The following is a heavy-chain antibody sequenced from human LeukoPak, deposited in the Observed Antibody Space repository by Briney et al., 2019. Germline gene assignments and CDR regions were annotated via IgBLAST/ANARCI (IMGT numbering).Heavy chain of an antibody. CDR1: GYTFTSYD. CDR2: MNPNSGNT. J-gene: IGHJ5*02. CDR3: ARAVQLERRHNWFDP. Sequence: GASVKVSCKASGYTFTSYDINWVRQATGQGLEWMGWMNPNSGNTGYAQKFQGRVTMTRNTSISTAYMELSSLRSEDTAVYYCARAVQLERRHNWFDPWGQGTLVTVSS. D-gene: IGHD1-1*01. V-gene: IGHV1-8*01.